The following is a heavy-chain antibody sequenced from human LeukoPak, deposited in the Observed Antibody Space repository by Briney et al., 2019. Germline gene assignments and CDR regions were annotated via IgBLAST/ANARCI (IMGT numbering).Heavy chain of an antibody. CDR2: ISFDGSNK. V-gene: IGHV3-30*18. J-gene: IGHJ5*01. D-gene: IGHD6-13*01. CDR1: GFTFSSYG. CDR3: AKDPIPGRIAAAGTGWFDY. Sequence: GRSLRLSCAASGFTFSSYGMHWVRQAPGKGLEWVAVISFDGSNKYCSDSVKGRFTISRDNSKNTLYLQMNSLRAEDTAVYYCAKDPIPGRIAAAGTGWFDYWGQGALVTVSS.